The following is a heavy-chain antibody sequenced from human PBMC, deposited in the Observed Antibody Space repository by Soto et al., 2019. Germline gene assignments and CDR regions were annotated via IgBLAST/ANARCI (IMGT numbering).Heavy chain of an antibody. CDR3: ARHGSGSSGGQGYAFDI. CDR2: IYYSGNT. CDR1: GGSISSSNYY. V-gene: IGHV4-39*01. Sequence: QLHLQESGPGLVKPSETLSLTCNVSGGSISSSNYYWGWIRQPPGKGLEWIGSIYYSGNTYYSPPLNRRVTISENTPTNQFSRKLTSVIAAETAVYYCARHGSGSSGGQGYAFDIWGQGTMATVSS. D-gene: IGHD6-6*01. J-gene: IGHJ3*02.